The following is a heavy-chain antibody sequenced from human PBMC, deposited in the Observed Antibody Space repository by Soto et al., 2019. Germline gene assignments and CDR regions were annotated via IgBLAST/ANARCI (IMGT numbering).Heavy chain of an antibody. CDR2: IYYSGST. J-gene: IGHJ6*02. CDR3: ARDRWEFRNYYDSSGYPDV. V-gene: IGHV4-59*01. CDR1: GGSISSYY. Sequence: PSETLSLTCTASGGSISSYYWSWIRQPPGKGLEWIGYIYYSGSTNYNPSLKSRVTISVDTSKNQFSLKLSSVTAADTAVYYCARDRWEFRNYYDSSGYPDVWGQGTTVTVSS. D-gene: IGHD3-22*01.